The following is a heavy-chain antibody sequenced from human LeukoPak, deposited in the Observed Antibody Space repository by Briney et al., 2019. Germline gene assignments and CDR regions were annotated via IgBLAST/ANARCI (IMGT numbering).Heavy chain of an antibody. CDR3: ARMGGYDPIRYYFDY. J-gene: IGHJ4*02. CDR2: ISAYNGNT. CDR1: GYTFTSYG. Sequence: ASVKVSCKASGYTFTSYGISWVRQAPGQGLEWMGWISAYNGNTNYAQKLQGRVTMTTDTSTSTAYMELRSLRSDDTAVYYCARMGGYDPIRYYFDYWGQGTLVTVSS. D-gene: IGHD5-12*01. V-gene: IGHV1-18*01.